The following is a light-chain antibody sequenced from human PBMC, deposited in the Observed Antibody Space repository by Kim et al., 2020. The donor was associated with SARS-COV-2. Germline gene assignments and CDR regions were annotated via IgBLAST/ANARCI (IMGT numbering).Light chain of an antibody. CDR1: QNIRNW. V-gene: IGKV1-5*03. CDR3: QHYDSYPLT. Sequence: DIQMTQSPSTLSASVGDRVTITCRASQNIRNWLAWYQQKPGKAPKLLIYEASSLASGVPSRFSGSGSGTEFTLTINSLQPDDFATYYCQHYDSYPLTFGGGTKVDIK. J-gene: IGKJ4*01. CDR2: EAS.